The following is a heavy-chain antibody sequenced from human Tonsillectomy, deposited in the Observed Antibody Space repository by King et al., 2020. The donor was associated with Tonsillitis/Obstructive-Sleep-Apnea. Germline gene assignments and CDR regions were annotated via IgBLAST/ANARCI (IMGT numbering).Heavy chain of an antibody. J-gene: IGHJ5*02. Sequence: ITLKESGPTVLKPTQTLTLTCTFSGFSLYTRGVSVGWIRQPPGKALEWLALIYWDDDQRYSPSLKSSLTITKDTSNTQVVLRMTNMDPVDTGTYYWAHGDTGNWFDPWGKGTRVTGSS. D-gene: IGHD5-18*01. CDR2: IYWDDDQ. CDR3: AHGDTGNWFDP. CDR1: GFSLYTRGVS. V-gene: IGHV2-5*02.